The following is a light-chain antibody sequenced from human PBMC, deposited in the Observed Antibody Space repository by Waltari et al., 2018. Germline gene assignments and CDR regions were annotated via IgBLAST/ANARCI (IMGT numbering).Light chain of an antibody. V-gene: IGKV1-5*03. CDR3: QHYNSYSPSWT. CDR2: KSS. CDR1: QRLTNW. Sequence: DIQMTQSPSTLSASVGDRVTITCRASQRLTNWLAWYQQKPGKAPKLLIYKSSNLEIGVPSRFSGSGSGTEFTLTITSLQPDDFATYYCQHYNSYSPSWTFGQGTRVEVK. J-gene: IGKJ1*01.